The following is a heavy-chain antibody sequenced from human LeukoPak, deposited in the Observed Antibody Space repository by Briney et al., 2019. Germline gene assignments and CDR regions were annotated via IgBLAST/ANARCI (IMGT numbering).Heavy chain of an antibody. CDR3: ARQGFGSGSYYSPKYFDY. J-gene: IGHJ4*02. V-gene: IGHV5-51*01. CDR1: GYSFTSYW. Sequence: GESLKISCKGSGYSFTSYWIGWVCQMPGKGLEWMGIIYPGDSDTRYSPSFQGQVTISADKSISTAYLQWSSLKASDTAMYYCARQGFGSGSYYSPKYFDYWGQGTLVTVSS. CDR2: IYPGDSDT. D-gene: IGHD3-10*01.